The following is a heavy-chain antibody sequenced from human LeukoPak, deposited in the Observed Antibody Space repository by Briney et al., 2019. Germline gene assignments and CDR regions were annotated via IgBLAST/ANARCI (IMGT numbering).Heavy chain of an antibody. CDR3: AKAYSSSLYGDAFHI. Sequence: GGSLRLSCAGSGFTFRFYAMTWVRPAPGKGLEWVSGISGDASVSRHADSVKGRFNISRDNSKNTLYLQLNGLRVEDTAIYYCAKAYSSSLYGDAFHIWGQGTMVTVSP. D-gene: IGHD6-13*01. CDR2: ISGDASVS. J-gene: IGHJ3*02. V-gene: IGHV3-23*01. CDR1: GFTFRFYA.